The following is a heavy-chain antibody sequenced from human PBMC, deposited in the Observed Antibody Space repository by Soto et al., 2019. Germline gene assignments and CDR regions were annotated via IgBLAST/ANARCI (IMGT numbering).Heavy chain of an antibody. CDR2: IWYDGSNK. J-gene: IGHJ5*02. CDR1: GFTFSSYG. V-gene: IGHV3-33*01. Sequence: PGGSLRLSCAASGFTFSSYGMHWFRQAPGKGLEWVAVIWYDGSNKYYADSVKGRFTISRDNSKNPLYLQMNSLRAEDTAVYYCARDLNWFDPWGQGTLVTVSS. CDR3: ARDLNWFDP.